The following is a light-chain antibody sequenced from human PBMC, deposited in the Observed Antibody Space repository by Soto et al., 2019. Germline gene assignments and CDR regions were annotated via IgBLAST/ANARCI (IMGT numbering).Light chain of an antibody. V-gene: IGLV1-47*02. CDR2: SNN. CDR3: AAWDDSLSAWV. CDR1: SSNIGSNY. Sequence: QSVLTQPPSSSGTPGQRVTISCSGSSSNIGSNYVYWYQQLPGTAPKLLIYSNNQRPSGVPDRFSGSKSGTSASLAISGLRYEDEADYYCAAWDDSLSAWVLGGGTKVTVL. J-gene: IGLJ3*02.